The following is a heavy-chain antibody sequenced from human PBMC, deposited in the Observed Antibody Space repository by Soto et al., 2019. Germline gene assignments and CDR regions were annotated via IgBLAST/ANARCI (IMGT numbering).Heavy chain of an antibody. V-gene: IGHV4-61*01. J-gene: IGHJ4*02. Sequence: PSETLSLTCTVSGGSVSSGSYYWSWIRQPPGKGLEWIGYIYYSGSTNYNSSLKSRVTISVDTSKNQFSLKLSSVTAADAAVYYCARLNDDILTGYRFHFDYWGQGTLVTVSS. CDR3: ARLNDDILTGYRFHFDY. CDR1: GGSVSSGSYY. D-gene: IGHD3-9*01. CDR2: IYYSGST.